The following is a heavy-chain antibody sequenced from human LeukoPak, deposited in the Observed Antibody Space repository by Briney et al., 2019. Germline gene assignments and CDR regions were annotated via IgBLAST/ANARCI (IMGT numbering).Heavy chain of an antibody. J-gene: IGHJ5*02. CDR1: GYTFTGYY. CDR3: ARNTLWFGYNWFDP. V-gene: IGHV1-2*02. CDR2: INPNSGST. D-gene: IGHD3-10*01. Sequence: GASVKVSCKASGYTFTGYYMHWVRQAPGQGLECMGWINPNSGSTNYAQKFQGRVTMTRDTSISTAYMELSRLRSDDTAVYYCARNTLWFGYNWFDPWGQGTLVTVSS.